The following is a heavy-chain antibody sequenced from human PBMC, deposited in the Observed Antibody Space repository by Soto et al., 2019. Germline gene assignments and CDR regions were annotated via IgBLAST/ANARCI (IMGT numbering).Heavy chain of an antibody. Sequence: SQTLSLTCVISGDRVSSNSVAWNWIRQSPSRGLEWLGRTAYRSRSYNNYAVSVRSRISIKSDTSRNQFSLQLKSVTPEDTAVYYCARAPVYYDKESGMDGWGRGTTVTVSS. CDR3: ARAPVYYDKESGMDG. J-gene: IGHJ6*02. CDR2: TAYRSRSYN. CDR1: GDRVSSNSVA. V-gene: IGHV6-1*01. D-gene: IGHD3-16*01.